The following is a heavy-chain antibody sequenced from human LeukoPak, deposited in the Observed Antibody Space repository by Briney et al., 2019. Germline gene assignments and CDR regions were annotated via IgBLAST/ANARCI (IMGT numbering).Heavy chain of an antibody. D-gene: IGHD3-22*01. CDR3: ALVVIPFACFDP. J-gene: IGHJ5*02. CDR1: GYTFTSYG. V-gene: IGHV1-18*01. CDR2: ISAYNGNT. Sequence: ASVKVSCKASGYTFTSYGISWVRRAPGQGLEWMGWISAYNGNTNYAQKLQGRVTMTTDTSTSTAYMELRSLRSDDTAVYYCALVVIPFACFDPWGQGTLVTVSS.